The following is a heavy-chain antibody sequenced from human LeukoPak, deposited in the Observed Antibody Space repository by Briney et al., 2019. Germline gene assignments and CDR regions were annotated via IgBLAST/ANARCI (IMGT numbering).Heavy chain of an antibody. Sequence: PSETLSLTCTVSGGSISSSSYSWGWIRQPPGKGLEWIGSIYYSGSTYYNPSLKSRVTISVDTSKNQFSLKLSSVTAADTAVYYCARGASRGYHYYYYMDVWGKGTTVTVSS. V-gene: IGHV4-39*07. CDR2: IYYSGST. CDR3: ARGASRGYHYYYYMDV. J-gene: IGHJ6*03. D-gene: IGHD3-10*01. CDR1: GGSISSSSYS.